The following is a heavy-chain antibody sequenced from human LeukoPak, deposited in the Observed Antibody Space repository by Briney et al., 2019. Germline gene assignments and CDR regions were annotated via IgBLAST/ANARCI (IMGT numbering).Heavy chain of an antibody. V-gene: IGHV4-34*01. Sequence: SETLSLTCAVYGGSFSGYYWSWIRQPPGKGLEWIGEINHSGSTNYNPSLKSRVTISVDTSKNQFSLKLSSVTAADTAVYYCARRNPYYYGSGSLGYWGQGTLVTVSS. CDR3: ARRNPYYYGSGSLGY. CDR2: INHSGST. CDR1: GGSFSGYY. D-gene: IGHD3-10*01. J-gene: IGHJ4*02.